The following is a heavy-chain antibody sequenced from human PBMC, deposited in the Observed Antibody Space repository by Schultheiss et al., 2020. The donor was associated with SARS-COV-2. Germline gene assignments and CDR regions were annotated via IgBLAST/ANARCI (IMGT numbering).Heavy chain of an antibody. CDR1: GFTFSSYG. CDR2: IWYDGSNK. Sequence: GGSLRLSCAASGFTFSSYGMHWVRQAPGKGLEWVAVIWYDGSNKYYADSVKGRFTISRDNAKNSLYLQMNSLRAEDTAVYYCARDYYGDYSSVNSDYWGQGTLVTVSS. CDR3: ARDYYGDYSSVNSDY. J-gene: IGHJ4*02. D-gene: IGHD4-17*01. V-gene: IGHV3-33*01.